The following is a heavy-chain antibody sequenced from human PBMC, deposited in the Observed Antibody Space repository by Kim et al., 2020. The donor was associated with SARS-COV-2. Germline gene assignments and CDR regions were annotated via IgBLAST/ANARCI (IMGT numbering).Heavy chain of an antibody. Sequence: GGSLRLSCAASGFTFSSYGMHWVRQAPGKGLEWVAVIWYDGSNKYYADSVKGRFTISRDNSKNTLYLQMNSLRAEDTAVYYCAKDLRVRGYYFDYWGQGTLVTVSS. J-gene: IGHJ4*02. CDR1: GFTFSSYG. D-gene: IGHD3-10*01. CDR3: AKDLRVRGYYFDY. V-gene: IGHV3-33*06. CDR2: IWYDGSNK.